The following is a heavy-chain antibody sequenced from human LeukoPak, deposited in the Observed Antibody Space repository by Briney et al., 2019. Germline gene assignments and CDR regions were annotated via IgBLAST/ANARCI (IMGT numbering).Heavy chain of an antibody. D-gene: IGHD1-26*01. CDR1: GYSISSGYY. V-gene: IGHV4-38-2*02. Sequence: SENLSLTCTVSGYSISSGYYWGWIRPPPGKGLEWIGSIYHSGSTYYNPSLKSRVTISVDTSKNQFSLKLSSVTAADTAVYYCARDESGSFDYWGQGTLVTVSS. CDR2: IYHSGST. CDR3: ARDESGSFDY. J-gene: IGHJ4*02.